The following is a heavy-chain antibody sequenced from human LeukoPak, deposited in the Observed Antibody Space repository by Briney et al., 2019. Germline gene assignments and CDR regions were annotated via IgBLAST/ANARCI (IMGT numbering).Heavy chain of an antibody. V-gene: IGHV3-48*04. J-gene: IGHJ4*02. CDR3: AREGRLRSSHIDY. CDR2: ISSESGTI. CDR1: GFTFSSYS. D-gene: IGHD2-15*01. Sequence: GGSLRLSCAASGFTFSSYSMNWVRQAPGKGLEWISYISSESGTIYYTDSVRGRFTISRDNAKSTLSLQMNSLRAEDMAVYYCAREGRLRSSHIDYWGQGTLVTVSS.